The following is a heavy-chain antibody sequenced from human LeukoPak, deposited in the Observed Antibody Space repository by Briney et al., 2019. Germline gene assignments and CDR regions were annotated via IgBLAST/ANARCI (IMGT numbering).Heavy chain of an antibody. CDR2: ISYDGSNK. CDR3: AKHYDTHAFDI. V-gene: IGHV3-30*18. J-gene: IGHJ3*02. Sequence: TGGSLRLSCAGSGFPFSSYGMHWVRQAPGKGLEWVAIISYDGSNKYYADSVQGRFTISRDNSKNTLYLQMNSLRAEDTAVYYCAKHYDTHAFDIWGQGTLVTVSS. D-gene: IGHD3-22*01. CDR1: GFPFSSYG.